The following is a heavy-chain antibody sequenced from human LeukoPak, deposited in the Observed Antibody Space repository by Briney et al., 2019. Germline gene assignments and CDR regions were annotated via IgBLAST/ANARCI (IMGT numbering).Heavy chain of an antibody. V-gene: IGHV1-46*01. J-gene: IGHJ3*02. Sequence: ASVKVSCKASGYTFTNYYMHWVRQAPGQGLEWMGIINPSGGNTNYAQNFQGRVTMTRDTSTSTVYMELSSLRSEDTAVYYCARVRDSYNDAYDIWGQGTMVTVPS. CDR3: ARVRDSYNDAYDI. CDR1: GYTFTNYY. CDR2: INPSGGNT. D-gene: IGHD5-24*01.